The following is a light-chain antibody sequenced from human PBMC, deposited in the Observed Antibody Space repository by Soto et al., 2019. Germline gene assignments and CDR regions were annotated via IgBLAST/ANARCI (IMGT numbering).Light chain of an antibody. CDR3: QQNYNTPYT. J-gene: IGKJ2*01. CDR2: SAS. V-gene: IGKV1-39*01. Sequence: DIQMTQSPSSLSASVGDRVSITCRASQRISTYINWYQQKSGKAPKLLIYSASTLQSGVTSRFSGSGSGTDFTLTISSLQPEDFATYYWQQNYNTPYTFGLGTKVE. CDR1: QRISTY.